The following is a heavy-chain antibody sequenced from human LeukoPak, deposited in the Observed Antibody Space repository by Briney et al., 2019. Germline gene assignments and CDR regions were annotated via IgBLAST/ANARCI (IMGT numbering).Heavy chain of an antibody. CDR1: GFTFSSYG. J-gene: IGHJ5*02. CDR3: ARGGTWIQLWLIRS. V-gene: IGHV3-30*03. CDR2: ISYDGSNK. Sequence: GGSLRLSCAASGFTFSSYGMHWVRQAPGKGLEWVAVISYDGSNKYYADSVKGRFTISRDNSKNTLYLQMNSLRAEDTAVYYCARGGTWIQLWLIRSWGQGTLVTVSS. D-gene: IGHD5-18*01.